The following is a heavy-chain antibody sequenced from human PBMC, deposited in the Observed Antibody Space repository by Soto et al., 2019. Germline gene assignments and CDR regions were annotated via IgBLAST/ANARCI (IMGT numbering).Heavy chain of an antibody. Sequence: GASVKVSCKASGYTAYHVHWVRQAPGQGLEWMGCINPNNGGTNYAQKFQGRVTRDTSISTAYLELSSLRSDDTALYYCARSYSSSSFFLDYWGQGTLVTVSS. CDR3: ARSYSSSSFFLDY. V-gene: IGHV1-2*02. CDR1: GYTAYH. J-gene: IGHJ4*02. CDR2: INPNNGGT. D-gene: IGHD6-6*01.